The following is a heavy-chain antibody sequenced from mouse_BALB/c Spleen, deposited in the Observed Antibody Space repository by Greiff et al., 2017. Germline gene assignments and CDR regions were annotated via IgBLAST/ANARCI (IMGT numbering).Heavy chain of an antibody. CDR1: GYSITSGYY. Sequence: EVQLQQSGPGLVKPSQSLSLTCSVTGYSITSGYYWNWIRQFPGNKLEWMGYISYDGSNNYNPSLKNRISITRDTSKNQFFLKLNSVTTEDTATYYCARALYDGAMDYWGQGTSVTVSS. V-gene: IGHV3-6*02. CDR3: ARALYDGAMDY. D-gene: IGHD2-12*01. CDR2: ISYDGSN. J-gene: IGHJ4*01.